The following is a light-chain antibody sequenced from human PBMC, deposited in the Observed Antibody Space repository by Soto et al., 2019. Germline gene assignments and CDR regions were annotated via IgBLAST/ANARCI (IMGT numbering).Light chain of an antibody. Sequence: EIVMTQSPATLSVSPGEGATLSCRASQSVSSKLAWYQQKPGQAPRLLIYGASTRATGIPARFSGSGSGTEFTLIISSLQSEDSAVYFCQQYAGPPTTFGQGTRLEIK. CDR3: QQYAGPPTT. J-gene: IGKJ5*01. V-gene: IGKV3-15*01. CDR1: QSVSSK. CDR2: GAS.